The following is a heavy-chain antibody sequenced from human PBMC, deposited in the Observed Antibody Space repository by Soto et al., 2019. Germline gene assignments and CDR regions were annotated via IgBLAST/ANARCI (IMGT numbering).Heavy chain of an antibody. CDR3: ARDRCGGDCYSFDY. D-gene: IGHD2-21*02. V-gene: IGHV3-9*01. Sequence: EVQLVESGGGLVQPGRSLRLSCAASGFIFDNHAMNWVRQAPGKGLEWVAGVSWNSGSIEYADSVKGRFTISRDNAKNSLYLQMNSLRAEDTAFYYCARDRCGGDCYSFDYWGQGTLVTVSS. CDR2: VSWNSGSI. CDR1: GFIFDNHA. J-gene: IGHJ4*02.